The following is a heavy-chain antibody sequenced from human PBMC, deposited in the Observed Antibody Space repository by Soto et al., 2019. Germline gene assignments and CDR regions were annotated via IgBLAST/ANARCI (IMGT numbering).Heavy chain of an antibody. CDR1: GFTFSSYE. CDR2: ISSSGSTI. CDR3: ARALISSSWLYYYYYYGMDV. J-gene: IGHJ6*02. D-gene: IGHD6-13*01. Sequence: EVQLVESGGGLVQPGGSLRLSCAASGFTFSSYEMNWVRQAPGKGLEWVSYISSSGSTIYYADSVKGRFTISRDNDKNSLYLQMNSLRAEDTAVYYCARALISSSWLYYYYYYGMDVWGQGTTVTVSS. V-gene: IGHV3-48*03.